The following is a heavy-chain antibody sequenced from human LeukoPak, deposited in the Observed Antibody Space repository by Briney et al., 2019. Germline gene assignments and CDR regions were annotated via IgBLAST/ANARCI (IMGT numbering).Heavy chain of an antibody. J-gene: IGHJ2*01. D-gene: IGHD3-10*01. CDR1: GYTFTSYD. Sequence: GASVKVFCKASGYTFTSYDINWVRQATGQGLEWMGWMNPNSGNTGYAQKFQGRVTMTRNTSISTAYMELSSLRSEDTAVYYCARGGLPMVRLWYFDLWGRGTLVTVSS. CDR2: MNPNSGNT. V-gene: IGHV1-8*01. CDR3: ARGGLPMVRLWYFDL.